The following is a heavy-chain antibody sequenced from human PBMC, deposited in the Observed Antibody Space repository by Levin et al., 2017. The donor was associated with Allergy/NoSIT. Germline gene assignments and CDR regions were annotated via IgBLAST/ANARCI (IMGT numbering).Heavy chain of an antibody. CDR2: ISYDGSNK. J-gene: IGHJ6*03. V-gene: IGHV3-30-3*01. CDR3: ARARVIVVVYMDV. Sequence: PGGSLRLSCAASGFTFSSYAMHWVRQAPGKGLEWVAVISYDGSNKYYADSVKGRFTISRDNSKNTLYLQMNSLRAEDTAVYYCARARVIVVVYMDVWGKGTTVTVSS. D-gene: IGHD2-2*01. CDR1: GFTFSSYA.